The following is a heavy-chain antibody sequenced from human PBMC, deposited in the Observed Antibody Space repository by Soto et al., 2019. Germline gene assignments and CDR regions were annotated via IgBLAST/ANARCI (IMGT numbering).Heavy chain of an antibody. V-gene: IGHV3-13*01. Sequence: VGSLRLSCAASGFTFSSYDMHWVRQATGKGLEWVSAIGTAGDTYYPGSVKGRFTISRENAKNSLYLQMNSLRAGDTAVYYCARGSRVIYPHYYYGMDVWGQGTTVTVSS. CDR3: ARGSRVIYPHYYYGMDV. CDR1: GFTFSSYD. D-gene: IGHD2-21*01. J-gene: IGHJ6*02. CDR2: IGTAGDT.